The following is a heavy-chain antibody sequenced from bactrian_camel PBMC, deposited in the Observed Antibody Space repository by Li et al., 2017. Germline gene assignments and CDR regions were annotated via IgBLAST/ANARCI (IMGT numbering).Heavy chain of an antibody. CDR2: IDSDGET. D-gene: IGHD5*01. CDR3: ARRVIGYAGTLRRIDYDY. V-gene: IGHV3S53*01. CDR1: GDFYC. J-gene: IGHJ4*01. Sequence: HVQLVESGGGSAQPGGSLRLSCPASGDFYCMGWFRQAPGKGREGVASIDSDGETTYADSVKGRFIISRDNAKNTLTLQMNSLKPEDTAIYYCARRVIGYAGTLRRIDYDYWGQGTQVTVS.